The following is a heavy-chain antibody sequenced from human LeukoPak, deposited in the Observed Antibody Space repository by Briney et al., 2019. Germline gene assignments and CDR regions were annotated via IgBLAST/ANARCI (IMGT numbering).Heavy chain of an antibody. CDR1: GGSISSSSYY. V-gene: IGHV4-39*01. Sequence: SETLSLTSTVSGGSISSSSYYWGWIRQPPGKGLEWIGSIYYSGSTYYNPSLKSRVTISVDTSKNQFSLKLSSVTAADTAVYYCAKLVVDTAMVYYYYYGMDVWGQGTTVTVSS. CDR3: AKLVVDTAMVYYYYYGMDV. J-gene: IGHJ6*02. CDR2: IYYSGST. D-gene: IGHD5-18*01.